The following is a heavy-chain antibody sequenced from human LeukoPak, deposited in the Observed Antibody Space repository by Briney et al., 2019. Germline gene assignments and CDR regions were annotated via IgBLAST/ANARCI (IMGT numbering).Heavy chain of an antibody. CDR3: ARVTYYDSSGYYSPDAFDI. CDR1: GFTFSSYW. Sequence: GGSLRLSCAASGFTFSSYWMSWVRQAPGKGLEWVANIKQDGSEKYYVDSVKGRFTISRDNAKNSPYLQMNSLRAEDTAVYYCARVTYYDSSGYYSPDAFDIWGQGTMVTASS. J-gene: IGHJ3*02. CDR2: IKQDGSEK. D-gene: IGHD3-22*01. V-gene: IGHV3-7*01.